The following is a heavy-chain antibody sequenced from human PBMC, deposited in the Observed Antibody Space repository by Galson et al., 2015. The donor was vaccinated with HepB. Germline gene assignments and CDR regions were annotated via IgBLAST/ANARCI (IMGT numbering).Heavy chain of an antibody. V-gene: IGHV3-33*08. CDR3: VRDSEWELLGYFDY. D-gene: IGHD1-26*01. CDR2: IWYDGSNK. J-gene: IGHJ4*02. Sequence: SLRLSCAGSGFTFSSYGLHWVRRAPGKGLEWVAVIWYDGSNKYYADSVKGRFTISRDNSENTLYLRMNSLRAEDTAVYYCVRDSEWELLGYFDYCGQGPLVTVSS. CDR1: GFTFSSYG.